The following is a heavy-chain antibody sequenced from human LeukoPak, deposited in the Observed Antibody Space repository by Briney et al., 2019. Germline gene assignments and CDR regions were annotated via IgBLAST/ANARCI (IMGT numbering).Heavy chain of an antibody. CDR1: GGSISNYY. CDR2: ISASGTT. D-gene: IGHD2-2*01. J-gene: IGHJ4*02. V-gene: IGHV4-4*07. CDR3: ARFVVVPAAMRSFDY. Sequence: SETLSLTCTVSGGSISNYYWSWIRQPAGKGLEWIGRISASGTTYCNPSLKSRVTILVDTSKNQFSLKLSSVTAADTAVYYCARFVVVPAAMRSFDYWGQGSLVTVSS.